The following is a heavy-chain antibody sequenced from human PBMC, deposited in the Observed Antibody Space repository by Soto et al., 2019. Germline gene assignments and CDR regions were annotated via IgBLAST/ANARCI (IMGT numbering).Heavy chain of an antibody. J-gene: IGHJ4*02. CDR1: GFTFSSYA. CDR3: AKDQARGAPSPRGVINFDY. V-gene: IGHV3-23*01. D-gene: IGHD3-10*01. CDR2: ISGSGGST. Sequence: GGSLRLSCAASGFTFSSYAMSWVRQAPGKGLEWVSAISGSGGSTYYADSVKGRFTISRDNSKNTLYLQMNSLRAEDTAVYYCAKDQARGAPSPRGVINFDYWGQGTLVTVSS.